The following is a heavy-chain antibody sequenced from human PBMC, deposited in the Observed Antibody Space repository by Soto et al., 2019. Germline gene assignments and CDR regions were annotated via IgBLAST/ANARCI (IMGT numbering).Heavy chain of an antibody. CDR2: VYFNGNT. V-gene: IGHV4-59*01. CDR1: AASFSKYY. CDR3: ASVTFGGVVLAH. D-gene: IGHD3-16*01. J-gene: IGHJ4*02. Sequence: SETLSLTCTVSAASFSKYYWTGIRQPPGKGLEWIGYVYFNGNTNYNPSLKRRVSISIDTSKNQISLTLNSVTAADTAVYYCASVTFGGVVLAHWGQGTLVTVSS.